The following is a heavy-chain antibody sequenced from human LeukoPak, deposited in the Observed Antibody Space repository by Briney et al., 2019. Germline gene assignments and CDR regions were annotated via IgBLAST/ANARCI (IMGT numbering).Heavy chain of an antibody. CDR2: INTNTGNP. J-gene: IGHJ3*02. Sequence: GASVKVSCKASGYTFTRYAMNWVRQAPGQGLEWMGLINTNTGNPTYAQGFTGRFVFSLDTSVSTAYLQISSLKAEDTAVYYCARGGFDSRWASDIWGQGTMVTVSS. V-gene: IGHV7-4-1*02. D-gene: IGHD3-9*01. CDR1: GYTFTRYA. CDR3: ARGGFDSRWASDI.